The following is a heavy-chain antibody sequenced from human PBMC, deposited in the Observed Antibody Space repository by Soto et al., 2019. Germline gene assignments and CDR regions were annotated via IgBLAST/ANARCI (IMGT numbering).Heavy chain of an antibody. CDR3: ARDLQRGYYYYRCYFDY. CDR2: IIPIFGTA. V-gene: IGHV1-69*01. CDR1: GGTFSSYA. D-gene: IGHD3-22*01. Sequence: VQLVQSGAEVKKPGSSVKVSCKASGGTFSSYAISWVRQAPGQGLEWMGGIIPIFGTANYAQKFQGRVTITAGESTSTAYMELSSLRSEDTAVYYCARDLQRGYYYYRCYFDYWGQGTVVTVSS. J-gene: IGHJ4*02.